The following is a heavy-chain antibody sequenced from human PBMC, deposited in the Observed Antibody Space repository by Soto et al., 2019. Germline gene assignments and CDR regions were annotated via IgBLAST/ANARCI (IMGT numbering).Heavy chain of an antibody. CDR1: GGTFSSYT. Sequence: ASVKVSCKASGGTFSSYTISWVRQAPGQGLEWMGRNIPVVGVTIYAQKFQGRVTMTEDTSTDTAYMELSSLRSEDTAVYYCATDPNFITMVRGVIITSYYYYGMDVWGQGTTVTVSS. CDR3: ATDPNFITMVRGVIITSYYYYGMDV. CDR2: NIPVVGVT. V-gene: IGHV1-69*04. J-gene: IGHJ6*02. D-gene: IGHD3-10*01.